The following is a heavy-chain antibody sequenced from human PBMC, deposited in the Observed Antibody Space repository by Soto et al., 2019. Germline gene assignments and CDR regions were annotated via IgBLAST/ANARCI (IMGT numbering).Heavy chain of an antibody. D-gene: IGHD3-3*01. V-gene: IGHV4-4*02. CDR2: IYHNGST. CDR3: ARARGAIFGVVIRNWFDS. Sequence: PSETLSLTCAVSGGSITSSNWWSWVRQSPRKGLEWVGEIYHNGSTNYNPSLKSRITISVDKSKNQFSLELRSVTAADTAVYYCARARGAIFGVVIRNWFDSWGQGTLVTVSS. J-gene: IGHJ5*01. CDR1: GGSITSSNW.